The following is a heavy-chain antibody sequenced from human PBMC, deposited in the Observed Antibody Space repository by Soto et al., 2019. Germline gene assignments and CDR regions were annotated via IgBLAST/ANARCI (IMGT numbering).Heavy chain of an antibody. CDR2: ISYDGSNK. Sequence: QVQLVESGGGVVQPGRSLRLSCAAPGFTFSTYGMHWVRQAPGKGLEWVAVISYDGSNKYYVDSVKGRFTISRDNSKNTLYLQMNSLRAEDTAVYYSAKQEGDNYYFDYWGQGTLVTVSS. D-gene: IGHD1-1*01. V-gene: IGHV3-30*18. CDR3: AKQEGDNYYFDY. J-gene: IGHJ4*02. CDR1: GFTFSTYG.